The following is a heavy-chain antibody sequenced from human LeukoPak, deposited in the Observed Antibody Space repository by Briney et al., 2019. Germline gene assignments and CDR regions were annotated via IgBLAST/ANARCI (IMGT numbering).Heavy chain of an antibody. CDR1: GFTFNRNA. CDR2: IGGSGDKT. Sequence: GGSLRLSCAASGFTFNRNAISWVRQAPGKGLEWVSTIGGSGDKTFYADSVKDRFTISRDNSKNMVHLQMNNLTGEDTALYYCVRRGDASSGWGDHDFWGQGALVTVSS. J-gene: IGHJ4*02. CDR3: VRRGDASSGWGDHDF. D-gene: IGHD6-19*01. V-gene: IGHV3-23*01.